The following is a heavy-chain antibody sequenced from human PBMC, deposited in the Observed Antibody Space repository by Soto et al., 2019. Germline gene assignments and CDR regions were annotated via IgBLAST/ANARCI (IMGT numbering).Heavy chain of an antibody. V-gene: IGHV1-46*01. D-gene: IGHD1-26*01. J-gene: IGHJ6*02. CDR1: GYTFTSYY. CDR3: ARGYSGSARRHRYGMDV. Sequence: ASVKVSCKASGYTFTSYYMHWVRQAPGQGLEWMGIINPSGGSTSYAQKFQGRVTMTRDTSTSTVYMELSSLRSEDTAVYYCARGYSGSARRHRYGMDVWGQGTTVSVSS. CDR2: INPSGGST.